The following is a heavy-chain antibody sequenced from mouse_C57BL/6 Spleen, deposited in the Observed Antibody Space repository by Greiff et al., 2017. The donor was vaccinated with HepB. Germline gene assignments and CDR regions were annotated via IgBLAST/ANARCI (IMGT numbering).Heavy chain of an antibody. V-gene: IGHV5-17*01. J-gene: IGHJ4*01. CDR1: GFTFSDYG. CDR2: ISSGSSTI. Sequence: EVQLVESGGGLVKPGGSLKLSCAASGFTFSDYGMHWVRQAPEKGLEWVAYISSGSSTIYYADTVKGRFTISRDNAKNTLFLQMTSLRSEDTAMYYCARPRSFYAMDYWGQGTTVTVSS. CDR3: ARPRSFYAMDY. D-gene: IGHD1-1*01.